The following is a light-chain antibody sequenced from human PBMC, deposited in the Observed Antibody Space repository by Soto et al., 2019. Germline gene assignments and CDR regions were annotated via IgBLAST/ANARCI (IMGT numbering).Light chain of an antibody. CDR1: QSVSSSY. CDR3: HQYGSSHPIFT. Sequence: EIVLTQSPGTLSLSPGERATLSCRASQSVSSSYLAWYQQKPGQSPRHLIYGASSRATGIPDRFSASGSGKDFTFTISSREPEDFAVYYSHQYGSSHPIFTFGPGTKVDI. V-gene: IGKV3-20*01. J-gene: IGKJ3*01. CDR2: GAS.